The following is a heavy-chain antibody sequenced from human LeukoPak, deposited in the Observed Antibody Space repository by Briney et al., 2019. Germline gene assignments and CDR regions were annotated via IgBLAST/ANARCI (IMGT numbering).Heavy chain of an antibody. CDR3: ATDAEPAAGRGGGAFDI. CDR1: GYTLTELS. J-gene: IGHJ3*02. D-gene: IGHD6-13*01. Sequence: ASVKVSCKVSGYTLTELSMHWVRQAPGKGLEWMGGFDPEDGETIYTQKFQGRVTMTEDTSTDTAYMELSSLRSEDTAVYYCATDAEPAAGRGGGAFDIWGQGTMVTVSS. V-gene: IGHV1-24*01. CDR2: FDPEDGET.